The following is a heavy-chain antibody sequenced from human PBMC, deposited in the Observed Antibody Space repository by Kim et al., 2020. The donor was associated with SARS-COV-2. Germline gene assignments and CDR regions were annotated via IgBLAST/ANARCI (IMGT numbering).Heavy chain of an antibody. CDR3: ARLAGGGYQLLTAYFDY. V-gene: IGHV5-51*01. J-gene: IGHJ4*02. CDR2: IYPGDSDT. CDR1: GYSFTSYW. D-gene: IGHD2-2*01. Sequence: GESLKLSCKGSGYSFTSYWIDWVRQMPGKGLEWMGIIYPGDSDTRYSPSFQGQVTISADKSISTAYLQWSSLKASDTAMYYCARLAGGGYQLLTAYFDYWGQGTLVTVSS.